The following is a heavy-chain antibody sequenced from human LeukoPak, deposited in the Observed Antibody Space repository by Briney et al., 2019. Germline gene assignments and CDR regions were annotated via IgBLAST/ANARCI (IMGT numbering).Heavy chain of an antibody. V-gene: IGHV3-23*01. Sequence: GGSLRLSCAASGFTFSSYSMNWVRQAPGKGLEWVSAISGSGGSTYYADSVKGRFTISRDNSKNTLYLQMNSLRAEDTAVYYCAKPVSVKPRQGFDYWGQGTLVTVSS. CDR1: GFTFSSYS. J-gene: IGHJ4*02. CDR2: ISGSGGST. CDR3: AKPVSVKPRQGFDY. D-gene: IGHD2-8*01.